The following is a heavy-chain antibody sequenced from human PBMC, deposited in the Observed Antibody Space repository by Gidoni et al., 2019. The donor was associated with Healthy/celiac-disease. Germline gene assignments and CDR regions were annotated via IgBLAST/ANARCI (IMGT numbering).Heavy chain of an antibody. CDR2: IYYSGST. Sequence: QVQLQESGPGLVKPSKTLSLTCTVSGGSISSGGYYWSWIRQHPGKGLEWIGYIYYSGSTYYNPSLKSRVTISVDTSKNQFSLKLSSVTAADTAVYYCARARVVVVVAATPEIDYGMDVWGQGTTVTVSS. CDR1: GGSISSGGYY. V-gene: IGHV4-31*03. J-gene: IGHJ6*02. D-gene: IGHD2-15*01. CDR3: ARARVVVVVAATPEIDYGMDV.